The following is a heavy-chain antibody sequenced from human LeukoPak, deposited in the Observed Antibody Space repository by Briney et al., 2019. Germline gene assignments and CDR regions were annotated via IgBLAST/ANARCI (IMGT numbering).Heavy chain of an antibody. Sequence: GGSLRLSCAASGFTFSSYGMHWVRQAPGKGLEWVAFIRYDGSNKYYADSVKGRFTISRDNSKNTLYLQMNSLRAEDTAVYYCAKDLGPDYGDYLDWGQGTLVTVSS. CDR2: IRYDGSNK. CDR1: GFTFSSYG. V-gene: IGHV3-30*02. CDR3: AKDLGPDYGDYLD. J-gene: IGHJ4*02. D-gene: IGHD4-17*01.